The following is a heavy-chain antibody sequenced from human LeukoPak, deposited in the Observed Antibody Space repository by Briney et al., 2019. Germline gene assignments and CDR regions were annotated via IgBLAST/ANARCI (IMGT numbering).Heavy chain of an antibody. CDR3: ARVRYYDSSGYYYESFDY. CDR1: GYTFTSYG. CDR2: ISAYNGNT. J-gene: IGHJ4*02. Sequence: ASVKVSRKASGYTFTSYGISWVRQAPGQGLEWVGWISAYNGNTNYAQKLQGRVTMTTDTSTSTAYMELRSLRSDDTAVYYCARVRYYDSSGYYYESFDYWGQGTLVTVSS. V-gene: IGHV1-18*01. D-gene: IGHD3-22*01.